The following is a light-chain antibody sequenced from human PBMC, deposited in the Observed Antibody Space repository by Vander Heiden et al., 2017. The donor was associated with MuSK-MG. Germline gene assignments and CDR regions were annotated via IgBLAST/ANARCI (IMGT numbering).Light chain of an antibody. CDR1: RLRRYY. Sequence: SSELTQAPAVSVALGQTVRITCQGDRLRRYYASWYQQKPGHAPVLVIYGNKNRPSGTPDRFSGPSSGNTASLTIPGAQAEDEADYYCNSRDSIGNLYVFGTGTKVTVL. CDR3: NSRDSIGNLYV. J-gene: IGLJ1*01. CDR2: GNK. V-gene: IGLV3-19*01.